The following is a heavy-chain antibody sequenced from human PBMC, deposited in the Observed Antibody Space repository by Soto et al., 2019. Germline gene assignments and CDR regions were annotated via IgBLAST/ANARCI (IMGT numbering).Heavy chain of an antibody. J-gene: IGHJ6*04. CDR1: GGSISSGVYY. CDR3: ARDTIFRRSYGMDV. D-gene: IGHD3-3*01. Sequence: SETLSLTWTVSGGSISSGVYYWSWIRQHQGKGLEWIGYIYYSGSTYYNPSLKSRVTISVDTSKNQFSLKLSSVSAADTAVYYCARDTIFRRSYGMDVRGKGTTVS. CDR2: IYYSGST. V-gene: IGHV4-31*02.